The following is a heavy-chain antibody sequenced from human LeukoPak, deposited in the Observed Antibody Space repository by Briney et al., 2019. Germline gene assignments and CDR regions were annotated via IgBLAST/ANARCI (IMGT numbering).Heavy chain of an antibody. CDR3: ARVEYSSSSPMGDY. V-gene: IGHV1-18*01. CDR2: ISAYNGNT. D-gene: IGHD6-6*01. CDR1: GHTFTSYG. J-gene: IGHJ4*02. Sequence: ASVKVSCKASGHTFTSYGISWVRQAPGQGLEWMGWISAYNGNTNYAQKLQGRVTMTTDTSTSTAYMELRSLRSDDTAVYYCARVEYSSSSPMGDYWGQGTLVTVSS.